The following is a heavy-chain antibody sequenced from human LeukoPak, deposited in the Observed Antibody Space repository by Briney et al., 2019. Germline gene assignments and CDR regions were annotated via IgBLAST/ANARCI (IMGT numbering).Heavy chain of an antibody. CDR2: IYRSGST. J-gene: IGHJ4*02. V-gene: IGHV4-59*08. CDR1: GGSISAYY. Sequence: SETLSLTCTVSGGSISAYYWSWIRQPPGKGLEWIGYIYRSGSTNTNPSLKSRVTISVDASENQSSLKLSSVTAADTAVYYCARHSHYYGSGSFYRDYFDYWGQGTLVTVSS. D-gene: IGHD3-10*01. CDR3: ARHSHYYGSGSFYRDYFDY.